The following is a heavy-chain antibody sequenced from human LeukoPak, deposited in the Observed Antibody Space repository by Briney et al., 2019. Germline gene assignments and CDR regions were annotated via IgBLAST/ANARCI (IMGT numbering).Heavy chain of an antibody. CDR2: ISGSGGIT. J-gene: IGHJ4*02. CDR1: GFTFSSYA. D-gene: IGHD2-2*01. CDR3: AKGPIYCSSTSCPPDY. V-gene: IGHV3-23*01. Sequence: GGSLRLSCTASGFTFSSYAMTWVRQPPGKGLGWVSGISGSGGITYYADSVKGRFTISRDNSKNTLYLQMNSLRAEDTAVYYCAKGPIYCSSTSCPPDYWGQGTLVTVSS.